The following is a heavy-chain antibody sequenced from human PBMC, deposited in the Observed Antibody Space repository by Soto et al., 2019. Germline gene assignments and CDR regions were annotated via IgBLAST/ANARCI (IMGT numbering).Heavy chain of an antibody. CDR3: GTQILWFGALPNFVY. V-gene: IGHV3-23*01. J-gene: IGHJ4*02. D-gene: IGHD3-10*01. CDR2: ISGNGGST. Sequence: PGGSLRLSCAASGFTFSNQAMSWVREAPGKGLEWVSAISGNGGSTYYADSVKGRFTISRDNSKNTLYLQMNSLRAEDTAVYYCGTQILWFGALPNFVYWGQGILVTV. CDR1: GFTFSNQA.